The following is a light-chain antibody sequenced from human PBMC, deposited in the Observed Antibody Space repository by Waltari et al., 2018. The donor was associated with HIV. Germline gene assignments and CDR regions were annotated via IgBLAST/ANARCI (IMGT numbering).Light chain of an antibody. CDR1: NSDVGAYDF. Sequence: QSALTQPPSASGSPGQSVSISCTGTNSDVGAYDFVSWYQPHPGKAPKLRIYEVTKRPAGVPDRFSGSKAGNTASLIVSGLQAEDEGDYFCTSYAGNSNFVVFGGGTKLTVL. J-gene: IGLJ2*01. CDR3: TSYAGNSNFVV. V-gene: IGLV2-8*01. CDR2: EVT.